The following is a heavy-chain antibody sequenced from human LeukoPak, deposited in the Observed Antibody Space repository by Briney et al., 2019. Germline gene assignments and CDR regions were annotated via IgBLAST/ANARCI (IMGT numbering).Heavy chain of an antibody. Sequence: PSETLSLTCTVSGGSITSDYWTWIRQPAGKGLEWIGRIYTSGSTYYNPSLKSRVTISVDTSKNQFSLKLSSVTAADTAVYYCARDRRIAVAGYDAFDIWGQGTMVTVSS. J-gene: IGHJ3*02. CDR2: IYTSGST. V-gene: IGHV4-4*07. CDR1: GGSITSDY. D-gene: IGHD6-19*01. CDR3: ARDRRIAVAGYDAFDI.